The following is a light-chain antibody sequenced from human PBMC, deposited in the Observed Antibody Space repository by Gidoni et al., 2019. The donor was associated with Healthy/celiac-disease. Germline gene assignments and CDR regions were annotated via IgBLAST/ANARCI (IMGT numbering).Light chain of an antibody. CDR3: NSRDSSGNHLV. CDR2: GKN. Sequence: SSELTQDPAVSVALGQTVRITCQGDSLRSDYASWYQQKPGQAPVLVIYGKNNRPSGIPDRFSGPSSGNTASLTITGAQAEDEADYYCNSRDSSGNHLVFGGGTKLTVL. J-gene: IGLJ2*01. V-gene: IGLV3-19*01. CDR1: SLRSDY.